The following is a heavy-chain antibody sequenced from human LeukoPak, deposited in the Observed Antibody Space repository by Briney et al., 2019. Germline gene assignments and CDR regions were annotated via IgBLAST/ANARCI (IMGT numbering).Heavy chain of an antibody. Sequence: SETLSLTCTVSGGSISSYYWSWIRQPPGKGLEWIGYFYYSGSTNYNPSLKSRVTISVDTSKNQFSLKLSSVTAADTAVYYCARDPYSGSYYRWAFDIWGQGTMVTVSS. V-gene: IGHV4-59*01. CDR2: FYYSGST. D-gene: IGHD1-26*01. CDR1: GGSISSYY. CDR3: ARDPYSGSYYRWAFDI. J-gene: IGHJ3*02.